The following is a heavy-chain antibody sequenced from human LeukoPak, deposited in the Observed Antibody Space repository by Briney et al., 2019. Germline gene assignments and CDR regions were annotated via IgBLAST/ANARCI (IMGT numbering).Heavy chain of an antibody. CDR3: ARVLSGYDYYTFDY. CDR1: GFTFSSYE. V-gene: IGHV3-48*03. Sequence: GGSLRLSCAASGFTFSSYEMNWVRQAPGKGLEWVSYISSSGSTIYYADSVKGRFTISRDNAKNSLYLQMNSLRAEDTAIYYCARVLSGYDYYTFDYWGQGTLVTVSS. J-gene: IGHJ4*02. D-gene: IGHD5-12*01. CDR2: ISSSGSTI.